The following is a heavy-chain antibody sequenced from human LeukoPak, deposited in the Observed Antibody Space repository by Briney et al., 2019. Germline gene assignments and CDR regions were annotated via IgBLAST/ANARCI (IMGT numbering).Heavy chain of an antibody. J-gene: IGHJ4*02. CDR1: GFTFSDYY. D-gene: IGHD3-22*01. CDR3: ARTDYYDSSGYYYVGSPY. Sequence: GGSLRLSCAASGFTFSDYYMSWIRQAPGKGPEWVSYISSSSSYTNYADSVKGRFTISRDNAKNSLYLQMNSLRAEDTAVYYCARTDYYDSSGYYYVGSPYWGQGTLVTVSS. V-gene: IGHV3-11*03. CDR2: ISSSSSYT.